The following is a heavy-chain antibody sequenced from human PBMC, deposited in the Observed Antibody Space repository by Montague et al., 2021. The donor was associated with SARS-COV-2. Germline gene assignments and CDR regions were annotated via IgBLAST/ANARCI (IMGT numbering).Heavy chain of an antibody. Sequence: PALMKPSQTLTLACTFSGFSLSTSGMRASWIRQPPGKALEWLARIDWDDDKFYSTSLKTRLTTSKDTSKNQVVLTMTNMDPVDTATYYCARSYYDILTAYYTHFDYGGQGTLVTVSS. J-gene: IGHJ4*02. D-gene: IGHD3-9*01. V-gene: IGHV2-70*04. CDR1: GFSLSTSGMR. CDR2: IDWDDDK. CDR3: ARSYYDILTAYYTHFDY.